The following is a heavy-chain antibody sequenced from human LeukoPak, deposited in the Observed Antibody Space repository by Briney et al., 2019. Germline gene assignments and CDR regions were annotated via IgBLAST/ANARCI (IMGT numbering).Heavy chain of an antibody. CDR1: GFTFSSHE. V-gene: IGHV3-48*03. CDR2: ISSSGSTI. J-gene: IGHJ1*01. D-gene: IGHD2-2*01. CDR3: ASSPFCSSTSCYRTHFQH. Sequence: QPGGSLRLSCAASGFTFSSHEMNWVGQAPGKGLEWVSYISSSGSTIYYADSVKGRFTISRDNATTSLYLQMNSLRAEDTAVYYCASSPFCSSTSCYRTHFQHWGQGTLVTVSS.